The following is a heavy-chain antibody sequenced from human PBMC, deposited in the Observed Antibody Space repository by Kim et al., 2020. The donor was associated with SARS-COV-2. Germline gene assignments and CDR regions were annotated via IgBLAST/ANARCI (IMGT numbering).Heavy chain of an antibody. CDR2: IYYSGST. D-gene: IGHD3-9*01. CDR1: GGSISSYY. Sequence: SETLSLTCTVSGGSISSYYWSWIRQPPGKGLEWIGYIYYSGSTNYNPSLKSRVTISVDTSKNQFSLKLSSVTAADTAVYYCARDYYDILTGYYARGNWFDPWGQGTLVTVSS. J-gene: IGHJ5*02. CDR3: ARDYYDILTGYYARGNWFDP. V-gene: IGHV4-59*01.